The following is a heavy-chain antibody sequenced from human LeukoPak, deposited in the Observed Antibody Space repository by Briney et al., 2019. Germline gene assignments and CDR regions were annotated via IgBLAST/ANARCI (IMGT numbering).Heavy chain of an antibody. CDR3: ARDEGQWLVHSVSYYYGMDV. V-gene: IGHV3-30-3*01. Sequence: PGGSLRLSCAASGFTSSSYAMHWVRQAPGKGLEWVAVISYDGSNKYYADSVKGRFTISRDNSKNTLYLQMNSLRAEDTAVYYCARDEGQWLVHSVSYYYGMDVWGQGTTVTVSS. CDR1: GFTSSSYA. J-gene: IGHJ6*02. D-gene: IGHD6-19*01. CDR2: ISYDGSNK.